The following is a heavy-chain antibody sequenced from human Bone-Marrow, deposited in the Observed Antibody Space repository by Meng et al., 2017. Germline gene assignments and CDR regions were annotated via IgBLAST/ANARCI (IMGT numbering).Heavy chain of an antibody. Sequence: QVQLQEAGPGLVNPSGTLSRTCAVSGGSISSSNWWSGVRQPPGKGLEWIGEIYHSGSTNYNPSLKSRVTISVDKSKNQFSLKLSSVTAADTAVYYCARVLGSGSYPDYWGQGTLVTVSS. J-gene: IGHJ4*02. CDR1: GGSISSSNW. D-gene: IGHD1-26*01. V-gene: IGHV4-4*02. CDR3: ARVLGSGSYPDY. CDR2: IYHSGST.